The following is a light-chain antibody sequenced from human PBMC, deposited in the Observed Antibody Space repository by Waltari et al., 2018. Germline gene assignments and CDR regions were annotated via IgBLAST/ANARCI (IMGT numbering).Light chain of an antibody. V-gene: IGLV1-40*01. J-gene: IGLJ3*02. CDR2: GNS. Sequence: QSVLTQPPSVSGAPGPRVTISCTGSSSNIGAGYDLPWYQQLPGTAPKLLIYGNSNRPSGVPDRFSGSKSGTSASLAITGLQAEDEADYYCQSYDSSLSGPVFGGGTKLTVL. CDR3: QSYDSSLSGPV. CDR1: SSNIGAGYD.